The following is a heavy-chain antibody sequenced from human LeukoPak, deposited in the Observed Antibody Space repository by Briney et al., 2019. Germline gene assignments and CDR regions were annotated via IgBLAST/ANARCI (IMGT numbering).Heavy chain of an antibody. Sequence: PSETLSLTCTVSGGSISSYYWSWIRQPPGKGLEWIGYIYYSGSTNYNPSLKSQVTISVDTSKNQFSLKLSSVTAADTAVYYCARDRYGSGSLPNWFDPWGQGTLVTVSS. J-gene: IGHJ5*02. V-gene: IGHV4-59*01. CDR3: ARDRYGSGSLPNWFDP. D-gene: IGHD3-10*01. CDR1: GGSISSYY. CDR2: IYYSGST.